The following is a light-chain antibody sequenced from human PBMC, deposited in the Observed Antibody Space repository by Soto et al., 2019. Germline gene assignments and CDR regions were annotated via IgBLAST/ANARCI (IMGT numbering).Light chain of an antibody. CDR2: MGS. Sequence: DIVMTQSPLSLSVTPGEPASISCRSSQSLLYSNGYNYLDWYLQKPGQSPQLLIYMGSNRASGAPDRFSGSGSGTDFTLKISRVEAEDVGIYYCMQALQTPLTFGGGTKVEI. CDR1: QSLLYSNGYNY. CDR3: MQALQTPLT. J-gene: IGKJ4*01. V-gene: IGKV2-28*01.